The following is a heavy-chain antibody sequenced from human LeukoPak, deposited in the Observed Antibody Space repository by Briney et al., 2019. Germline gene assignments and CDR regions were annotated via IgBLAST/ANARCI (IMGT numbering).Heavy chain of an antibody. D-gene: IGHD3-22*01. J-gene: IGHJ3*02. Sequence: GGSLRLSCAASGFTFNNYAFNWVRQAPGKGLEWVSYISTTTEYYTDSVKGRFTISRDNDKNSLFLQMNSLGAEDTAVYYCARIGFYESSSAFDTWGQGTMVTVSS. CDR2: ISTTTE. V-gene: IGHV3-48*01. CDR3: ARIGFYESSSAFDT. CDR1: GFTFNNYA.